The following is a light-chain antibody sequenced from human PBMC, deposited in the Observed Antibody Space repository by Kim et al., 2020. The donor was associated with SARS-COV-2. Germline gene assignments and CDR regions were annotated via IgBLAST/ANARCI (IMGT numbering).Light chain of an antibody. V-gene: IGKV1-39*01. Sequence: GDRVTITCRASQSISSYLNWYQQKPGKAPKLLIYAASSLQSGVPSRFSGSGSGTDFTLTIGSLQPEDFATYYCQQSHSTPYTFGQGTKLEI. CDR2: AAS. J-gene: IGKJ2*01. CDR3: QQSHSTPYT. CDR1: QSISSY.